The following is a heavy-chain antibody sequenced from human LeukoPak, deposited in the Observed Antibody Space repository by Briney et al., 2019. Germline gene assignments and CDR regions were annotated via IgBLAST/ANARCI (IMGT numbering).Heavy chain of an antibody. D-gene: IGHD1-26*01. V-gene: IGHV3-21*01. Sequence: GGSLRLSCAASGFTFSSYSMNWVRQAPGKGLEWVSSISSSSSYIYYADSVKGRFTISRDNAKSSLYLQMNSLRAEDTAVYYCARDLAGATTPFDYWGQGTLVTVSS. CDR2: ISSSSSYI. CDR1: GFTFSSYS. J-gene: IGHJ4*02. CDR3: ARDLAGATTPFDY.